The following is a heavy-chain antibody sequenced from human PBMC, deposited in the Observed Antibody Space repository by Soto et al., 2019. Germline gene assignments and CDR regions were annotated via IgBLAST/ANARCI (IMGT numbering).Heavy chain of an antibody. D-gene: IGHD2-2*01. Sequence: ASVKVSCKASGYTFTSYYMNWVRQAPGQGLEWLGIINPSGGYTTYAQRFLGRVTVSLETSKSQFSLTLSSVTASDTAVYYCARLGFYYQSLDPWGHGTLVTVSS. J-gene: IGHJ5*02. CDR3: ARLGFYYQSLDP. V-gene: IGHV1-46*01. CDR2: INPSGGYT. CDR1: GYTFTSYY.